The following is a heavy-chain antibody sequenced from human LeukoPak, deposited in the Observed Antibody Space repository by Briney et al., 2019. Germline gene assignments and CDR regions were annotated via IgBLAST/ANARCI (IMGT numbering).Heavy chain of an antibody. CDR2: ISAGGGTT. CDR3: AKSANDYGDSHFDY. J-gene: IGHJ4*02. CDR1: GFTFSNYA. D-gene: IGHD4-17*01. V-gene: IGHV3-23*01. Sequence: GGSLRLSCAASGFTFSNYAMSWVRQAQGKGLELVSAISAGGGTTYYADSVKGRFTISRDNSKNTLYLQMNSLRAEDTAVYYCAKSANDYGDSHFDYWGQGTLVTVSS.